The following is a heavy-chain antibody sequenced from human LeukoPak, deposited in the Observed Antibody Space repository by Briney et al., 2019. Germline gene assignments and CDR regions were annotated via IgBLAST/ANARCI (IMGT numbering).Heavy chain of an antibody. CDR1: GDSVRSYY. D-gene: IGHD1-26*01. J-gene: IGHJ4*02. CDR3: ARSVGGAGPHY. V-gene: IGHV4-59*08. Sequence: SETLSLTCTVSGDSVRSYYWSWIRQSPGKGLEWIGYIYHTGSTKYNPSLKSRVTTSIDTSKNQFSLKLSSVIAADTTAYYCARSVGGAGPHYWGQGTLVIVSS. CDR2: IYHTGST.